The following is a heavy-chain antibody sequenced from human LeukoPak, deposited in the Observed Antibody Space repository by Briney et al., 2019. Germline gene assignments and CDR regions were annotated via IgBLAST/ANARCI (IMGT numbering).Heavy chain of an antibody. D-gene: IGHD2-15*01. Sequence: SETLSLTCTVSGGSISSYYWSWIRQPPGKGLEWIGYIYYSGSTNYNPSLKSRVTISVDTSKNQFSLKLSSVTAADTAVYYCARTVVVAVEYYYYYYYMDVWGKGTTVTVSS. CDR2: IYYSGST. CDR1: GGSISSYY. V-gene: IGHV4-59*01. CDR3: ARTVVVAVEYYYYYYYMDV. J-gene: IGHJ6*03.